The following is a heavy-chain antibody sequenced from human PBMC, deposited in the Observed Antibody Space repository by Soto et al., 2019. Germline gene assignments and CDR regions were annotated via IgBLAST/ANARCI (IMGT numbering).Heavy chain of an antibody. D-gene: IGHD6-19*01. CDR1: GFTFSSYW. Sequence: GGSLRLSCAASGFTFSSYWMYWVRQAPGKGLVWVSDINSGGSSTTYADSVKGRFTISRDNAKNTLYLQMNSLGAEDAAVYYCARGFLSGYSSGWSVDDAFDIWGQGTMVTVSS. CDR3: ARGFLSGYSSGWSVDDAFDI. CDR2: INSGGSST. V-gene: IGHV3-74*01. J-gene: IGHJ3*02.